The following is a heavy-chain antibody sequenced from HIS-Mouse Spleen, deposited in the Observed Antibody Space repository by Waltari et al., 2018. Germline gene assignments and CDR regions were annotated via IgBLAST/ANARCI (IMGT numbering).Heavy chain of an antibody. D-gene: IGHD3-9*01. V-gene: IGHV3-15*01. J-gene: IGHJ4*02. CDR2: IKSKTDGGTT. Sequence: RIKSKTDGGTTDYAAPVKGRFTISRDDSKNTLYLQMNSLKTEDTAVYYCIATTGYWGQGTLVTVSS. CDR3: IATTGY.